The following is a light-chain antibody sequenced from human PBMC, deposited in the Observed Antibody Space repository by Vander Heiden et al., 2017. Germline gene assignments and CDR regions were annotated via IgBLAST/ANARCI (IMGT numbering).Light chain of an antibody. V-gene: IGKV4-1*01. CDR2: WAS. CDR1: QSVLYSSNNKNY. Sequence: DIVMTQSPDSLAVSLGERATINCKSSQSVLYSSNNKNYLAWYQQKPGQPPKLLINWASTRESGVPDRFSGSGSGTDFTLTISSLQAEDVAVYCCQQEDITPYTFGQRTKLEIK. CDR3: QQEDITPYT. J-gene: IGKJ2*01.